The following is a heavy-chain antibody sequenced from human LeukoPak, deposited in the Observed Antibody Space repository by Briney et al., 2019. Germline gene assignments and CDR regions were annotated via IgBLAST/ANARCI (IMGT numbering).Heavy chain of an antibody. V-gene: IGHV3-30*18. J-gene: IGHJ4*02. CDR2: ISYDGSNK. CDR1: GFTFSSYG. Sequence: GGSLRLSCEVSGFTFSSYGMHWVRQAPGKGLEWVALISYDGSNKYYADSVKGRITISRDNSKNTLYLQMNSLRAEDTAVYYCAKHWRDYSRSYPCLAYWGQGTLVTVSS. D-gene: IGHD1-26*01. CDR3: AKHWRDYSRSYPCLAY.